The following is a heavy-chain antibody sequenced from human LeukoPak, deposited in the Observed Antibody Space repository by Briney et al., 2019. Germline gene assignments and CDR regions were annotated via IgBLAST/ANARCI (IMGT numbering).Heavy chain of an antibody. D-gene: IGHD3-10*01. V-gene: IGHV3-15*01. Sequence: GGSLRLSCAASGFTFSNAWMSWVRQAPGKGLEWVGRIKSKTDGRTTDYAAPVKGRFTISRDDSKNTLYLQMNSLKTEDTAVYYCALVRGVSDYWGQGTLVTVSS. CDR3: ALVRGVSDY. J-gene: IGHJ4*02. CDR2: IKSKTDGRTT. CDR1: GFTFSNAW.